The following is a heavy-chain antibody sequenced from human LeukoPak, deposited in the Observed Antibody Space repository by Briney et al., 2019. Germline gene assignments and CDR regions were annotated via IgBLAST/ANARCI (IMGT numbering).Heavy chain of an antibody. D-gene: IGHD2-21*02. J-gene: IGHJ4*02. CDR1: GFTLSNAW. CDR2: INHSGST. Sequence: GSLRLSCAASGFTLSNAWMNWVRQAPGKGLEWIGEINHSGSTNYNPSLKSRVTISVDTSKNQFSLKLSSVTAADTAVYYCARHPCGGDCYSIVTYFDYWGQGTLVTVSS. V-gene: IGHV4-34*01. CDR3: ARHPCGGDCYSIVTYFDY.